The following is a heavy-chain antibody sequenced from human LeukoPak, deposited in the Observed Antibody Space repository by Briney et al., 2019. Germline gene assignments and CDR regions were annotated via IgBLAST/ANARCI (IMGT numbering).Heavy chain of an antibody. D-gene: IGHD1-26*01. CDR2: IYYSGST. CDR3: ARGGSYWGLGWFDP. V-gene: IGHV4-39*07. Sequence: SETLSLTCTVSGGSISSSSYYWGWIRQPPGKGLEWIGSIYYSGSTYYNPSLKSRVTISVDTSKNQFSLKLSSVTAADTAVYYCARGGSYWGLGWFDPWGQGTLVTVSS. J-gene: IGHJ5*02. CDR1: GGSISSSSYY.